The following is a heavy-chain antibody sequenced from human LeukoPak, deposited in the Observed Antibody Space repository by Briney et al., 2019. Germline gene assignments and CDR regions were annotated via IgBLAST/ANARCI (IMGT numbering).Heavy chain of an antibody. V-gene: IGHV3-11*01. D-gene: IGHD5-18*01. J-gene: IGHJ4*02. CDR1: GFTFSDYY. CDR2: ISSSGSTI. Sequence: GGSLRLSCSASGFTFSDYYMSWIRQAPGKGLEWVSYISSSGSTIYYADSVKGRFTISRDNAKNSLYLQMNSLRAEDTAVYYCARVNVDTAMAFDYWGQGTLVTVSS. CDR3: ARVNVDTAMAFDY.